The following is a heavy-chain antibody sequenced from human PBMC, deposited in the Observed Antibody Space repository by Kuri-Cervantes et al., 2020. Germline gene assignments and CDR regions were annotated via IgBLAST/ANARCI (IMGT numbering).Heavy chain of an antibody. CDR2: ISYDGSNK. J-gene: IGHJ6*02. D-gene: IGHD3-10*01. V-gene: IGHV3-30*18. CDR3: AKDFRGVMSYYYYGMDV. Sequence: GGSLRLSCAASGFTFSSYGMHWVRQAPGKGLEWVAVISYDGSNKYYADSVKGRFTISRDNSKNTLYLQMNSLRAEDTAVYYCAKDFRGVMSYYYYGMDVWGQGTTVTVSS. CDR1: GFTFSSYG.